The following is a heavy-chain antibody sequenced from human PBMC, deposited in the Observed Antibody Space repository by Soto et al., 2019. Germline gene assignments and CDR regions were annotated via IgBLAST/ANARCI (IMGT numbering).Heavy chain of an antibody. J-gene: IGHJ6*02. Sequence: EVQLVESGGGLVQPGGSLRLSCAASGFTFSSYEMNWVRQAPGKGLEWVSYISSSGSTIYYADSVKGRFTISRDNAKNSLYLQMNSLRAEDTAVYYCARVGSRTNYYYYGMDVWGQGTTVTVSS. CDR2: ISSSGSTI. CDR3: ARVGSRTNYYYYGMDV. CDR1: GFTFSSYE. D-gene: IGHD1-26*01. V-gene: IGHV3-48*03.